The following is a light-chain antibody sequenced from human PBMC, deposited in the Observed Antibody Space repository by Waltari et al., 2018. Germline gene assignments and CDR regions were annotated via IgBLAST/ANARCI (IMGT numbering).Light chain of an antibody. J-gene: IGKJ1*01. CDR1: QRVGSNY. V-gene: IGKV3-20*01. CDR2: GSS. Sequence: EFVLPNSPGTLSLSPGESATLSCRASQRVGSNYCAWYQQRPGQAPSLLIYGSSSSATSIPDMVSGSGSGTDFTLSIRRVEPEDFAVYYCQHYVWTGAFGQGTKVEIK. CDR3: QHYVWTGA.